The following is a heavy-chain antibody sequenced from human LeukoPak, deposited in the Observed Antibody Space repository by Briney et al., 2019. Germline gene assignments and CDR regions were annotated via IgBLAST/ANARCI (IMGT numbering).Heavy chain of an antibody. D-gene: IGHD1-7*01. Sequence: PGGSLRPSCAASGFSFSVSTMHRVRQASGKGLEWVGRIRDKAESYATVYAASVKGRFTISRDDSQNTAYLQLNSLRSDDTAVYYCTRSLAGTTFGDYWGQGTLVTVSS. CDR3: TRSLAGTTFGDY. CDR1: GFSFSVST. V-gene: IGHV3-73*01. J-gene: IGHJ4*02. CDR2: IRDKAESYAT.